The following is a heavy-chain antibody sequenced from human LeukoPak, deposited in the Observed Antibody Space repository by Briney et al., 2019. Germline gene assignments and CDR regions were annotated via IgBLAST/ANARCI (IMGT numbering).Heavy chain of an antibody. CDR3: ARGPWRSSGSCYNFPHYYYYYMDV. J-gene: IGHJ6*03. D-gene: IGHD3-10*01. Sequence: PSETLSLTCTVSGGSISSYYWSWIRQPPGKGLEWIGYIYYSGSTNYNPSLKSRVTISVDTSKNQFSLKLSSVTAADTAVYYCARGPWRSSGSCYNFPHYYYYYMDVWGKGTTVTISS. CDR1: GGSISSYY. CDR2: IYYSGST. V-gene: IGHV4-59*01.